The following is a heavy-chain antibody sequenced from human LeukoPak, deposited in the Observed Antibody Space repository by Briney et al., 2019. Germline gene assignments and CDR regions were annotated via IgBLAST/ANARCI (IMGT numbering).Heavy chain of an antibody. CDR3: ARGFGSSGWSSYFY. CDR2: MNPNSGNT. V-gene: IGHV1-8*01. CDR1: GYTFTSYD. D-gene: IGHD6-19*01. Sequence: GASVNVSCKASGYTFTSYDINWVRQATGHGLEWMGWMNPNSGNTGYAQKFQGRVTMTRNTSISTAYMELSSLRSEDTAAYCCARGFGSSGWSSYFYWGQGTLVTVSS. J-gene: IGHJ4*02.